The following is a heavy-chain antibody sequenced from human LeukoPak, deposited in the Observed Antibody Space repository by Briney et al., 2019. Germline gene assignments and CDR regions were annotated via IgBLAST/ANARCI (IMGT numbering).Heavy chain of an antibody. J-gene: IGHJ5*02. V-gene: IGHV1-8*03. Sequence: ASVKVSCKASGYTFTSYDINWVRQATGQGLELMGWMNPNSGNTGYAQKFQGRVTITRNTSISTAYMELSSLRSEDTAVYYCARGKYYDFWSGYFLVGWFDPWGQGTLVTVSS. CDR1: GYTFTSYD. CDR3: ARGKYYDFWSGYFLVGWFDP. D-gene: IGHD3-3*01. CDR2: MNPNSGNT.